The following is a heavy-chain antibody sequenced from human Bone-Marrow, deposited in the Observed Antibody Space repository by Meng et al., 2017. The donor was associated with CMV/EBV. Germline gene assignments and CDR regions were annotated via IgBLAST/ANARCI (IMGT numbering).Heavy chain of an antibody. Sequence: GSLRLSCTVSGYSISSGYYWGWVRQPPGKGLEWIGSIYHSGSTYYNPSLKSRVTISVDTSKNQFSLKLSSVTAADTAVYYCARARFAYWGPGPLVTCSS. J-gene: IGHJ4*02. CDR1: GYSISSGYY. V-gene: IGHV4-38-2*02. CDR2: IYHSGST. CDR3: ARARFAY.